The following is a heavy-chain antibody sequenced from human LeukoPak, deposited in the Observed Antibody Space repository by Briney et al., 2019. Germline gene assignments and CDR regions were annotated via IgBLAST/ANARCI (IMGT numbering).Heavy chain of an antibody. CDR3: ARDPNQLYYFDY. V-gene: IGHV3-30-3*01. J-gene: IGHJ4*02. CDR2: ISYDGSNK. Sequence: GRSLRLSCAASGFTFSSYAMHWVRQAPGKGLEWVAVISYDGSNKYYADSVKGRFTISRDNSKNTLYLQMNSLRAADTAVYYCARDPNQLYYFDYWGQGTLVTVSS. D-gene: IGHD3-10*01. CDR1: GFTFSSYA.